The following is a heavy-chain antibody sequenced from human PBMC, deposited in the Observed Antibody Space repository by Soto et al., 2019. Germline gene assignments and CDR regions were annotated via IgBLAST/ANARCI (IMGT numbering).Heavy chain of an antibody. J-gene: IGHJ4*02. CDR2: IWYDGSNK. CDR3: ARDYLVVPHRVIDY. V-gene: IGHV3-33*01. Sequence: QVQLVESGGGVVQPGRSLRLSCAASGFTFSSYGMHWVRQAPGKGLERVAVIWYDGSNKYYADSVKGRFTISRDNSKNTLYLHMNSLRAEDTAVYYGARDYLVVPHRVIDYWGQGTLVTVSS. CDR1: GFTFSSYG. D-gene: IGHD2-2*01.